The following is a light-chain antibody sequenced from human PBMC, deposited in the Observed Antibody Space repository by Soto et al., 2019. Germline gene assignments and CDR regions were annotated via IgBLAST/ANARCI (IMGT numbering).Light chain of an antibody. CDR1: QSVTSSY. CDR3: QQYGDSPLT. J-gene: IGKJ4*01. CDR2: GVS. V-gene: IGKV3-20*01. Sequence: EIVLTQSPSTLSLSPGERATLSCSASQSVTSSYLAWYQQKPGQAPRLLIYGVSSRAAGIPDRFSGSGAGTDFTLTISRLEPEDFAVYYCQQYGDSPLTFGGGTKVDI.